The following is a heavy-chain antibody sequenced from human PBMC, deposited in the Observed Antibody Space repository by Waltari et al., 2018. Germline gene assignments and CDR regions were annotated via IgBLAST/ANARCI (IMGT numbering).Heavy chain of an antibody. CDR3: ARAPYSGYDKGWGFYFDY. CDR2: IYYSGST. CDR1: GGSISSSSYY. Sequence: QLQLQESGPGLVKPSETLSLTCTVSGGSISSSSYYWGWIRQPPGKGLEWIGSIYYSGSTYYNPSLKSRVTISVDTSKNQFSLKLSSVTAADTAVYYCARAPYSGYDKGWGFYFDYWGQGTLVTVSS. V-gene: IGHV4-39*07. D-gene: IGHD5-12*01. J-gene: IGHJ4*02.